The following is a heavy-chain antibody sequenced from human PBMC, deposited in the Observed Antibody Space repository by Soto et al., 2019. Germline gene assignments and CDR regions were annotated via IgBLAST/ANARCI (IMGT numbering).Heavy chain of an antibody. CDR3: ARVITAGPREHNWFDP. J-gene: IGHJ5*02. Sequence: QVQLQESGPGLVKPSQTLSLTCTVSGGSISSGGYYWSWIRQHPGKGLEWIGYIYYSGSTYYTPYLKNRVTISVDTSKNQFSLKLSSVTAADTAVYYCARVITAGPREHNWFDPWGQGTLVTVSS. V-gene: IGHV4-31*03. CDR1: GGSISSGGYY. CDR2: IYYSGST. D-gene: IGHD5-18*01.